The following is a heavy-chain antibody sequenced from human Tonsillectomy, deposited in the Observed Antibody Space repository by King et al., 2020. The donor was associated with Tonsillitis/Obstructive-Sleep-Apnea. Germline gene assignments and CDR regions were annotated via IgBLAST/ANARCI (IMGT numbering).Heavy chain of an antibody. CDR2: IWYDGSNQ. V-gene: IGHV3-33*01. CDR3: ARELEPPPYSWFDP. J-gene: IGHJ5*02. D-gene: IGHD1-1*01. Sequence: VQLVESGGGVVQPGRSLRLSCAASGFTFSNYGMHWVRQAPGKGLEWVAVIWYDGSNQYYADSVKGRFTISRDNSKNSLYLQMNSLRADDTAVYYCARELEPPPYSWFDPWGQGILVTVSS. CDR1: GFTFSNYG.